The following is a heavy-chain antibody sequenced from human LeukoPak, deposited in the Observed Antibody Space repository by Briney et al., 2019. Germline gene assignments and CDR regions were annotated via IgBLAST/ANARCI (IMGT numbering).Heavy chain of an antibody. CDR2: IIPILGIA. Sequence: ASVKVSCKASGYTFTSYGISWVRQAPGQGLEWMGRIIPILGIANYAQKFQGRVTITADKSTSTAYMELSSLRSEDTAVYYCARGHGSGSYYYFDYWGQGTLVTVSS. D-gene: IGHD3-10*01. CDR1: GYTFTSYG. V-gene: IGHV1-69*04. CDR3: ARGHGSGSYYYFDY. J-gene: IGHJ4*02.